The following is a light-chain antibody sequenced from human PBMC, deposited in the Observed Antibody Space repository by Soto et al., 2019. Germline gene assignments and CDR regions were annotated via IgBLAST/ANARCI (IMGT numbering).Light chain of an antibody. CDR1: QSISNW. J-gene: IGKJ1*01. CDR2: DAS. V-gene: IGKV1-5*01. CDR3: QQYNSYWT. Sequence: DIQMTQSPSTLSASVGDRVTITCRASQSISNWLAWYQQKPGEAPNLLIYDASYLESGVPSRFSGSGSGTEFTLTITSLQPDDFATYYCQQYNSYWTFXPGTK.